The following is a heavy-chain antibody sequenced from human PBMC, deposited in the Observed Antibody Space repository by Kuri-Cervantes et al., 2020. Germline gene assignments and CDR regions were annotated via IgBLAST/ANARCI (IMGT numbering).Heavy chain of an antibody. J-gene: IGHJ4*02. V-gene: IGHV3-9*01. CDR3: ARDPGSRWLPFDY. D-gene: IGHD6-19*01. CDR2: ISWNSDNI. Sequence: SLKISCTASGFIYDDYAMHWVRQVPGKGLEWVSGISWNSDNIAYADSVKGRFTISRDNAKNSLYLQMNSLRDEDTAVYHCARDPGSRWLPFDYWGQGTLVTVSS. CDR1: GFIYDDYA.